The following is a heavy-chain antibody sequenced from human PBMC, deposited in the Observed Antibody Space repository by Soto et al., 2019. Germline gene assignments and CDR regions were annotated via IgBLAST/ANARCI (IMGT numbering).Heavy chain of an antibody. CDR2: ISYDGSNK. CDR3: AKEMAGDYCYGMDV. J-gene: IGHJ6*02. V-gene: IGHV3-30*18. D-gene: IGHD6-19*01. Sequence: GGSLRLSCAASGFTFSSYGMHWVRQAPGKGLEWVAVISYDGSNKYYADSVKGRFTISRDNSKNTLYLQMNSLRAEDTAVYYCAKEMAGDYCYGMDVWGQGTTVTVSS. CDR1: GFTFSSYG.